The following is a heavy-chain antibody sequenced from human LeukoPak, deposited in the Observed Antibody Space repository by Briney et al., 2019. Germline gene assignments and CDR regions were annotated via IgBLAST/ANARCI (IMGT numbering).Heavy chain of an antibody. CDR3: ARDPGSDWHYFDY. Sequence: PGGSLRLSCAASGFTFSSYEMNWVRQAPGKGREWVSYISSSGNTIYYADSVKGRFTISRDNAKNSLYLQLNSLRAEHTAVYHCARDPGSDWHYFDYWGQGTLVTVSS. CDR2: ISSSGNTI. CDR1: GFTFSSYE. V-gene: IGHV3-48*03. J-gene: IGHJ4*02. D-gene: IGHD6-19*01.